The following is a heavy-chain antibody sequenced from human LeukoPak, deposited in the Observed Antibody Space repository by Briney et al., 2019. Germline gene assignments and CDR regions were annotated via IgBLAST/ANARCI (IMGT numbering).Heavy chain of an antibody. Sequence: GGSLRLSCAASGFTFSSSGMHWVRQAPGKGLEWVAVIWYDGSNKYYADSVKGRFTISRDNSKNTLYLQMNSLRAEDTAVYYCARVGRYCSSTSCYVDYWGQGTLVTVSS. CDR3: ARVGRYCSSTSCYVDY. CDR1: GFTFSSSG. D-gene: IGHD2-2*01. J-gene: IGHJ4*02. CDR2: IWYDGSNK. V-gene: IGHV3-33*08.